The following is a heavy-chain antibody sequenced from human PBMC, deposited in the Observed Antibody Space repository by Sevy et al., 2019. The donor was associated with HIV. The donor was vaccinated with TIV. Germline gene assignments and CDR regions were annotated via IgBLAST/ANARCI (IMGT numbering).Heavy chain of an antibody. J-gene: IGHJ4*02. D-gene: IGHD1-26*01. CDR1: GFTFNTYG. CDR3: AIETQSLVWRATSYFDY. Sequence: GGSLRLSCAASGFTFNTYGLHWVRQAPGKGLEWVAVISYDGSNKYYADSVKGRFTISRDNAKNTLYLQLNSLRDEDTAVYYCAIETQSLVWRATSYFDYWGQGTLVTVSS. V-gene: IGHV3-30*03. CDR2: ISYDGSNK.